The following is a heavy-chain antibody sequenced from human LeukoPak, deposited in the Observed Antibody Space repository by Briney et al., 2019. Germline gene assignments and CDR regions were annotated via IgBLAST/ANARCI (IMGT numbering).Heavy chain of an antibody. V-gene: IGHV3-30*18. CDR1: GFTFSSCG. D-gene: IGHD2-2*02. CDR3: AKDRLRCSTSCYN. J-gene: IGHJ4*02. CDR2: ISYDGSNK. Sequence: GRSLRLSCAASGFTFSSCGMHWVRQAPGKGLEWVAVISYDGSNKYYADSVKGRFTISRDNSKNTLYLQMNSLRAEDTAVYYCAKDRLRCSTSCYNWGQGTLVTVSS.